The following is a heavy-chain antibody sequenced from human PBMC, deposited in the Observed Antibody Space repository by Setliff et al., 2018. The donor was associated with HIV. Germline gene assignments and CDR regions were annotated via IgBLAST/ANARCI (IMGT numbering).Heavy chain of an antibody. CDR3: ARFGDYDDSSGYITDY. Sequence: KVSCKASGYTFTNYGISWVRQAPGQGLEWMGWISAYNGNTNYAQKLQGRVTLTTDTSTSTAYMELRSLRSDDTAVYYCARFGDYDDSSGYITDYWGQGTLVTVSS. CDR1: GYTFTNYG. V-gene: IGHV1-18*01. D-gene: IGHD3-22*01. CDR2: ISAYNGNT. J-gene: IGHJ4*02.